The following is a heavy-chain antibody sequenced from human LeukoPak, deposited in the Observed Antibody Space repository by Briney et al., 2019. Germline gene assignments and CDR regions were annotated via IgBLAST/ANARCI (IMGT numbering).Heavy chain of an antibody. Sequence: GGSLRLSCAASGFTFDDYGMSWVRQAPGKGLEWVSAVSVGGGSTYHADSVKGRFTISRDDSKNTLFLQMNSLRADDTAVYYCAGNWNLDFWGQGTLVTVSS. CDR3: AGNWNLDF. J-gene: IGHJ4*02. CDR2: VSVGGGST. D-gene: IGHD1-1*01. CDR1: GFTFDDYG. V-gene: IGHV3-23*01.